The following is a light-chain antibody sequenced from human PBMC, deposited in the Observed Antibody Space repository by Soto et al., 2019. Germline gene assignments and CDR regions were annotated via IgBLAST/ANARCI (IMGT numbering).Light chain of an antibody. CDR1: RSVSNNY. Sequence: EIVMTQSPASLSVSPGERATLSCRSSRSVSNNYLAWYQQKPGQAPRLLIYGASSRATGIPDRFSGSGSGTDFTLTISRLEPEDFAVYYCQQYGSSPPITFGQGTRLEIK. J-gene: IGKJ5*01. CDR2: GAS. CDR3: QQYGSSPPIT. V-gene: IGKV3-20*01.